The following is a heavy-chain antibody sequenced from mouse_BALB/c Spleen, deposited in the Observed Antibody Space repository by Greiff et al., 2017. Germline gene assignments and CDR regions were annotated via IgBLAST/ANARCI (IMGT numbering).Heavy chain of an antibody. V-gene: IGHV1-14*01. CDR3: ARGGDYYFDY. CDR2: INPYNDGT. J-gene: IGHJ2*01. CDR1: GYTFTSYA. Sequence: VQLQQSGPELVKPVASVKMSCKASGYTFTSYAMHWVQQKPGQGLEWIGYINPYNDGTKYNEKLKGKTTLISDKSYSIAHMELSSLTSKDSAVYYCARGGDYYFDYWGQGTTVTVST.